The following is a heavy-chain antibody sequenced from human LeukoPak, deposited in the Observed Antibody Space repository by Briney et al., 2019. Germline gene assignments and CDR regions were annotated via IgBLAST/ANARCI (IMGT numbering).Heavy chain of an antibody. D-gene: IGHD6-19*01. Sequence: GGSLRLSCAASGFTFSSYSMNWVRQAPGKGLEWVSSISSSSSYIYYADSVKGRFTISRDNAKNSLYLQMNSLRAEDTAVYYCARDESGWYDRGAFDIWGRGTMVTVSS. CDR3: ARDESGWYDRGAFDI. CDR1: GFTFSSYS. CDR2: ISSSSSYI. V-gene: IGHV3-21*01. J-gene: IGHJ3*02.